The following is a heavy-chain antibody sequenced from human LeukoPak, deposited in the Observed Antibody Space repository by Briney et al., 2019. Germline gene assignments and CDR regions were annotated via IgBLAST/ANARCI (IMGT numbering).Heavy chain of an antibody. CDR2: IYGTWNT. CDR3: ASQKMTTREFDS. Sequence: TLSLTCTVSGASISSAPYYWAWIRQHPGGGLEWIGHIYGTWNTYYSPSLKSRLTISIDTSGSQFSLELRSVTAADTAVYYCASQKMTTREFDSWGQGTRVTVSS. D-gene: IGHD5-24*01. CDR1: GASISSAPYY. J-gene: IGHJ4*02. V-gene: IGHV4-31*03.